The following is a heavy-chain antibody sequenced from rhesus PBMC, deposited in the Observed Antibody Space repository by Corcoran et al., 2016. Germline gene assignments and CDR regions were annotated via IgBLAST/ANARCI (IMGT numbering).Heavy chain of an antibody. J-gene: IGHJ4*01. CDR3: AAQYVSFDY. V-gene: IGHV4S10*01. D-gene: IGHD4-23*01. CDR1: GGSVRDSYR. Sequence: QVQLQESGPGVVKPSETLSLTCAVSGGSVRDSYRWSWIHPPPGKGLEWIGYIYGSSTSTNYNTSLKSRVTFSKDTAKNQFSLNLSAVTAADTAVYYCAAQYVSFDYWGQGVLVTVSS. CDR2: IYGSSTST.